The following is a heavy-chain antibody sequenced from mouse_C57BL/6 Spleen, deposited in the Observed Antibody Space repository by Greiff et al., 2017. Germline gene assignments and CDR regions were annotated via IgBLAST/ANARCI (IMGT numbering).Heavy chain of an antibody. CDR3: ARGDYDWVDY. D-gene: IGHD2-4*01. Sequence: VQLQQPGAELVMPGASVKLSCKASGYTFTSYWMHWVKQRPGQGLEWIGEIDPSDSYTNYNQKFKGKSTLTVDKSSSTAYMQLSSLTSEDSAVYYCARGDYDWVDYWGQGTTLTVSS. J-gene: IGHJ2*01. V-gene: IGHV1-69*01. CDR2: IDPSDSYT. CDR1: GYTFTSYW.